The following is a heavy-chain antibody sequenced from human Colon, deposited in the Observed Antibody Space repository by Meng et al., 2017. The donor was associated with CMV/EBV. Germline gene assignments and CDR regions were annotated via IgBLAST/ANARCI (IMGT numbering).Heavy chain of an antibody. J-gene: IGHJ4*02. D-gene: IGHD1-14*01. V-gene: IGHV3-49*04. CDR1: GFTFGDYA. Sequence: GESLKISCTASGFTFGDYAVIWVRQAPGKGLECVGFITSKRYGGTTEYAASVKGRFSISRDDSKSIAYLQMNSLRTDDTAVYYCTRVGTLRQHHFDYWGQGTLVTVPQ. CDR3: TRVGTLRQHHFDY. CDR2: ITSKRYGGTT.